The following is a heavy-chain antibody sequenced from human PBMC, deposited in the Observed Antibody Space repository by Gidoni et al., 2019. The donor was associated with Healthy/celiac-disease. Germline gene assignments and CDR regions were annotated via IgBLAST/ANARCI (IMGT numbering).Heavy chain of an antibody. CDR1: GFTVSSNY. Sequence: EVQLVETGGGLIQPGGSLRLSCAASGFTVSSNYMSWVRQAPGKGLEWVSVIYSGGSTYYADSVKGRFTISRDNSKNTLYLQMNSLRAEDTAVYYCARGGHTLVPAAHDNWFDPWGQGTLVTVSS. V-gene: IGHV3-53*02. D-gene: IGHD2-2*01. CDR3: ARGGHTLVPAAHDNWFDP. CDR2: IYSGGST. J-gene: IGHJ5*02.